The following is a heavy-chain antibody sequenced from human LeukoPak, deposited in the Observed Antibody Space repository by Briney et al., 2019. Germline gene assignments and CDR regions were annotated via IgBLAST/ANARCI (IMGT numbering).Heavy chain of an antibody. D-gene: IGHD6-13*01. CDR3: ARETRYSRSWGTPLYYYYYMDV. J-gene: IGHJ6*03. CDR1: GGSIRSGSYY. CDR2: IYTSRST. Sequence: KPSQTLSLTCTVSGGSIRSGSYYWSWIRQPAGKGLEWIGRIYTSRSTNHNPPLQSRLTISADTYKNQFSLKLSSVTAADTAVYYCARETRYSRSWGTPLYYYYYMDVWGKGTTVTVSS. V-gene: IGHV4-61*02.